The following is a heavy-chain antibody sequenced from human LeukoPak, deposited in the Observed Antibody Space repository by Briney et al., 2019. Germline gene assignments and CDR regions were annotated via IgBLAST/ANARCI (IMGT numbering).Heavy chain of an antibody. V-gene: IGHV1-18*01. D-gene: IGHD1-26*01. CDR2: ISAYNGNT. CDR1: GGTFSSYA. Sequence: GASVKVSCKASGGTFSSYAISWVRQAPGQGLEWMGWISAYNGNTNYAQKLQGRVTMTTDTSTSTAYMELRSLRSDDTAVYYCARDSGSALDYWGQGTLVTVSS. J-gene: IGHJ4*02. CDR3: ARDSGSALDY.